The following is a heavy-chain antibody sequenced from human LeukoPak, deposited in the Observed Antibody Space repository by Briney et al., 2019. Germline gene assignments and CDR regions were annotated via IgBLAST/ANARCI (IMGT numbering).Heavy chain of an antibody. V-gene: IGHV3-30*02. CDR3: AKISSSAESNFDY. CDR2: IWPDGSKK. Sequence: GGSLRLSCAASGFTFSTYAMHWVRQAPGKGLEWVAFIWPDGSKKYYADSVKGRFAISRENSKNTVYLQMNDLRPEDTALYFCAKISSSAESNFDYWGQGTLLTVS. D-gene: IGHD6-25*01. CDR1: GFTFSTYA. J-gene: IGHJ4*02.